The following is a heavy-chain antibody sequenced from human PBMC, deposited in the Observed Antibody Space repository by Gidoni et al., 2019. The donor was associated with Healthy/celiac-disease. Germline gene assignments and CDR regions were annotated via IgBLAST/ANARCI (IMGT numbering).Heavy chain of an antibody. V-gene: IGHV4-39*01. CDR2: IYYSGST. CDR1: GGSISSSSYY. CDR3: ARLPDCSGGSCYSGEGNWFDP. D-gene: IGHD2-15*01. Sequence: QLQLQESGPGLVKPSDTLSLTCTVSGGSISSSSYYWGWIRQPPGKGLEWIGSIYYSGSTYYNPSLKSRVTISVDTSKNQFSLKLSSVTAADTAVYYCARLPDCSGGSCYSGEGNWFDPWGQGTLVTVSS. J-gene: IGHJ5*02.